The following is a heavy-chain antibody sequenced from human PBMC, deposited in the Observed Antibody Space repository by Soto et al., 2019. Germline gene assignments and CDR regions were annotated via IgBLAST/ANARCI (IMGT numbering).Heavy chain of an antibody. CDR2: IYYSGST. J-gene: IGHJ4*02. V-gene: IGHV4-59*08. Sequence: SETLSLTCTVSGGSISSYYWSWIRQPPGKGLEWIGYIYYSGSTNYNPSLKSRVTISVDTSKNQFSLKLSSVTAADTAVYYCASSYCSGGSCYSLFDYWGQGTLVTVSS. CDR1: GGSISSYY. D-gene: IGHD2-15*01. CDR3: ASSYCSGGSCYSLFDY.